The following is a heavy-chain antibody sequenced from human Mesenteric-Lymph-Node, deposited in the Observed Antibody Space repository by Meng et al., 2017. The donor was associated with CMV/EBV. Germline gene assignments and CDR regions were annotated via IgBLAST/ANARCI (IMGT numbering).Heavy chain of an antibody. CDR3: ARVNSGFEIDSPKLYYYYSMDV. D-gene: IGHD5-12*01. V-gene: IGHV4-59*01. Sequence: SETLSLTCTVSGGSISSYYWSWIQQPPGKGLEWIGYIYYSGGTNYTPSLKSRVTISVDTSKNQFPLKLSSVTAADTAVYYCARVNSGFEIDSPKLYYYYSMDVWGQGTTVTVSS. CDR2: IYYSGGT. J-gene: IGHJ6*02. CDR1: GGSISSYY.